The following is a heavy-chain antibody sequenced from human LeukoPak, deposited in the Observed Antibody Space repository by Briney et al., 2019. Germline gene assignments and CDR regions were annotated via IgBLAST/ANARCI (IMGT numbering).Heavy chain of an antibody. V-gene: IGHV4-34*01. D-gene: IGHD6-13*01. Sequence: PSETLSFTCAVYGGSFSGYYWSWIRQPPGKGLEWIGEINHSGSTNYNPSLKSRVTISVDTSKNQFSLKLSSVTAADTAVYYCARAPYSSSFFDYWGQGTLVTVSS. CDR3: ARAPYSSSFFDY. CDR1: GGSFSGYY. J-gene: IGHJ4*02. CDR2: INHSGST.